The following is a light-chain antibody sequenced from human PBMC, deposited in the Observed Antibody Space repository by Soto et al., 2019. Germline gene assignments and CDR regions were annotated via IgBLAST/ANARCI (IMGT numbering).Light chain of an antibody. CDR2: RAF. CDR1: QSVSSGY. CDR3: QQYVASPPSWT. J-gene: IGKJ1*01. V-gene: IGKV3-20*01. Sequence: EIVLTQSPGTLSLSPGERATLSCRSSQSVSSGYLAWYQQKPGQAPRLLIFRAFNRATGIPDRLSGSGSGTDLTLTINRLEPEDLAVYYCQQYVASPPSWTFGQGTKVQIK.